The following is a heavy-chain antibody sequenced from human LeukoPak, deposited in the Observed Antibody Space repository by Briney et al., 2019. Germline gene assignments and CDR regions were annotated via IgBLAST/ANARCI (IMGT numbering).Heavy chain of an antibody. Sequence: SVKVSCKASGGTFSSYAISWVRQAPGQGLEWMGRIISIFGIANYAQKFQGRVTITADKSTSTAYMELSSLRSEDTAVYYCARGLSDSSSLYYYYGMDVWGQGTTVTVSS. CDR3: ARGLSDSSSLYYYYGMDV. CDR2: IISIFGIA. J-gene: IGHJ6*02. V-gene: IGHV1-69*04. CDR1: GGTFSSYA. D-gene: IGHD6-6*01.